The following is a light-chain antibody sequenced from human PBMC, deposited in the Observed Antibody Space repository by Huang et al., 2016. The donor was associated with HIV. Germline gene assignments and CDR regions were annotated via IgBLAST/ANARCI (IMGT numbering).Light chain of an antibody. V-gene: IGKV1D-8*01. Sequence: VIWMTQSPSLLAASTGDRVTITCRVSQDINTYLAWYQQKPGRAPTRIVNGASTLRNGVSSIVSSTGSRTDFTITINCLQSEDFATYYCQQYSMFPYTFGPGTKLELK. J-gene: IGKJ2*01. CDR1: QDINTY. CDR3: QQYSMFPYT. CDR2: GAS.